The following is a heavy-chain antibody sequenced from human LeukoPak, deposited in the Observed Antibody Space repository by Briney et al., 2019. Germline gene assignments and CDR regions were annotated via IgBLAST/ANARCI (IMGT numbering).Heavy chain of an antibody. CDR2: IYYSGSI. V-gene: IGHV4-59*04. CDR1: GGSISTYY. Sequence: SETLSLTCTVSGGSISTYYWSWIRQPPGKGLEWIGTIYYSGSIYHNPSLKSRVTISVDTSKNQFSLKLSSVTAADTAVYYCARLRTAYSTSSFLDYWGQGTLVTVSS. CDR3: ARLRTAYSTSSFLDY. J-gene: IGHJ4*02. D-gene: IGHD6-6*01.